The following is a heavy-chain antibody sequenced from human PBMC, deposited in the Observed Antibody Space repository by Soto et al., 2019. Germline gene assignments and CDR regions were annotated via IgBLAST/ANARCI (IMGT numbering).Heavy chain of an antibody. J-gene: IGHJ4*02. V-gene: IGHV3-53*01. CDR2: MFTTGTT. D-gene: IGHD5-18*01. Sequence: PGGSLRLSCAASGFAVGGFYMNWVRQAPGKGLEWVAVMFTTGTTYYADSVKGRFTISRDDSKNTLYLQMNSLRAEDTAVYYCASERYSYGFDYWGQGTVVTVSS. CDR3: ASERYSYGFDY. CDR1: GFAVGGFY.